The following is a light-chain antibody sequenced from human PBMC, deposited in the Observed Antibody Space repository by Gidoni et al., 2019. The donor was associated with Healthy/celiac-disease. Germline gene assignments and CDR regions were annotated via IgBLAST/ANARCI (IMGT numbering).Light chain of an antibody. J-gene: IGKJ5*01. V-gene: IGKV3-11*01. CDR2: DAS. CDR1: QSVSSY. CDR3: QQRSNWPPT. Sequence: EIVLTQSPATLSLSPGERATLSCRASQSVSSYLAWYQQKPGQAPRLLIYDASNRATGIPARFSGSGSGTDFTLTIISLEPDDFAVYYCQQRSNWPPTFGQGTRLEIK.